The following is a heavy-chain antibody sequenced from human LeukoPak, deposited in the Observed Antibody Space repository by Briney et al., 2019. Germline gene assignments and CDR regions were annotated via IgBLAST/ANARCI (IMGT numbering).Heavy chain of an antibody. Sequence: SETLSLTCTVSGGSISSYYWSWIRQPPGKGLEWIGYVYYSGSTNYNPSLKSRVTISVKTSKNQFSLKLRSVTAADTAVYYCARVTGYTIEDYFDYWGQGTLVTVSS. D-gene: IGHD3-9*01. CDR3: ARVTGYTIEDYFDY. V-gene: IGHV4-59*01. CDR2: VYYSGST. CDR1: GGSISSYY. J-gene: IGHJ4*02.